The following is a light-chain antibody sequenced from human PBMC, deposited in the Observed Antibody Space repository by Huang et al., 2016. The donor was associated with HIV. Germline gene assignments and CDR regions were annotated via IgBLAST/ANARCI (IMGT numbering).Light chain of an antibody. J-gene: IGKJ5*01. Sequence: DIVMTQSPLSLPVTPGEPASISCRSSQPLLHSNGYNYLDWYLQKPGQSPQLLIYSGSNRATGVPDRVSGSGSVTDFTLKISRVEAEDVGIYYCMQALQTPRTFGQGTRLEIK. CDR3: MQALQTPRT. V-gene: IGKV2-28*01. CDR2: SGS. CDR1: QPLLHSNGYNY.